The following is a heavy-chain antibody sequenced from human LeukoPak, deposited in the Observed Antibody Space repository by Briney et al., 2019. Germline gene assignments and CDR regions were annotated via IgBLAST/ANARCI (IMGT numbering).Heavy chain of an antibody. CDR1: GFSFSSYS. CDR2: ISTSSSYI. Sequence: PGGSLRLSCAASGFSFSSYSMNWVRQAPGKGLEWVSSISTSSSYIYYADSVKGRFTISRDNAKNSLYLQMNSLRAEDTAVYYCAREVENTCGWYSHFDYWGQGTLVTVSS. J-gene: IGHJ4*02. V-gene: IGHV3-21*01. D-gene: IGHD6-19*01. CDR3: AREVENTCGWYSHFDY.